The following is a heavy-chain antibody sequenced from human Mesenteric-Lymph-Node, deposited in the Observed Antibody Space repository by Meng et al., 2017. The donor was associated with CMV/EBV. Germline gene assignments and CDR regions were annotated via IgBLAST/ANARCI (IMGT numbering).Heavy chain of an antibody. CDR1: GYTFTGYY. CDR3: ARVAVGEMATSTYYYYGMDV. V-gene: IGHV1-69*10. Sequence: SVKVSCKASGYTFTGYYMHWVRQAPGQGLEWMGGIIPILGIANYAQKFQGRVTITADKSTSTAYMELSSLRSEDTAVYYCARVAVGEMATSTYYYYGMDVWGQGTTVTVSS. D-gene: IGHD5-24*01. J-gene: IGHJ6*02. CDR2: IIPILGIA.